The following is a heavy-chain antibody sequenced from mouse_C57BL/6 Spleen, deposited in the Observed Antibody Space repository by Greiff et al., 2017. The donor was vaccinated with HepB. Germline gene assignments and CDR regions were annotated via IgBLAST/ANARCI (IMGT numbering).Heavy chain of an antibody. CDR2: IDPETGGT. J-gene: IGHJ3*01. Sequence: QVQLQQSGAELVRPGASVTLSCKASGYTFTDYEMHWVKQTPVHGLEWIGAIDPETGGTAYNQKFKGKAIPTADKSSSTAYMELRSLTSEDSAVYYCTRGNWAEFAYWGQGTLVTVSA. V-gene: IGHV1-15*01. D-gene: IGHD4-1*01. CDR1: GYTFTDYE. CDR3: TRGNWAEFAY.